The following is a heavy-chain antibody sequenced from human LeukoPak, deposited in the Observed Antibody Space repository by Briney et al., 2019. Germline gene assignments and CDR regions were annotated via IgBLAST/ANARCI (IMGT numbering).Heavy chain of an antibody. Sequence: PGGALRLSCAASGFTFSSYWMSGVRQAPGKGVDGVANIKKDGSEKYYVDSVKGRFTISSDNAKNSLYLQMNSLRAEDTAVYYCARGARQLLFDYWGQGTLVTVSS. CDR1: GFTFSSYW. J-gene: IGHJ4*02. CDR2: IKKDGSEK. D-gene: IGHD2-2*01. V-gene: IGHV3-7*01. CDR3: ARGARQLLFDY.